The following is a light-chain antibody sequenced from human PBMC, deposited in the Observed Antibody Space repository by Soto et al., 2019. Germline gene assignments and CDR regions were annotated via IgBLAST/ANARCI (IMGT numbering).Light chain of an antibody. V-gene: IGKV3-20*01. J-gene: IGKJ5*01. CDR2: GAS. CDR3: QQYGSSPKIT. CDR1: QSVSSSY. Sequence: EIVLTQSPGTPSLSPGERATLSCRASQSVSSSYLAWYQQKPGQAPRLLIYGASSRATGIPDRFSGSGSGTDFTLTISRLEPEDFAEYYCQQYGSSPKITFGQGTRLEIK.